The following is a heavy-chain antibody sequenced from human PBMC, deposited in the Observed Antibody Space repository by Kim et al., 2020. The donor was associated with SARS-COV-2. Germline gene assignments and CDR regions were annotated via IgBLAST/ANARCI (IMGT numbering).Heavy chain of an antibody. J-gene: IGHJ2*01. V-gene: IGHV4-34*01. CDR3: ASTPRFRLRYFGL. CDR2: INHSGST. D-gene: IGHD2-15*01. CDR1: GGSFSGYY. Sequence: SETLSLTCAVYGGSFSGYYWSWIRQPPGKGLEWIGEINHSGSTNYNPSLKSGFTLSVETSKTQFSLKLSSVTAADTAVYYCASTPRFRLRYFGLWGHGTLVTVSS.